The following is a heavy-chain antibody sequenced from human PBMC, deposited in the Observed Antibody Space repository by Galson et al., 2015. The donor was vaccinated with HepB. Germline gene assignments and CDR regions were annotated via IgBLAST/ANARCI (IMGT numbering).Heavy chain of an antibody. CDR2: IYYSGST. CDR1: GGSVSSGSYY. J-gene: IGHJ5*02. CDR3: ATWVGALKGFDP. Sequence: SETLSLTCTVSGGSVSSGSYYWSWIRQPPGKGLEWIGYIYYSGSTNYNPSLKSRVTISVDTSKNQFSLKLSSVTAADTAVYYCATWVGALKGFDPWGQGTLVTVSS. V-gene: IGHV4-61*01. D-gene: IGHD1-26*01.